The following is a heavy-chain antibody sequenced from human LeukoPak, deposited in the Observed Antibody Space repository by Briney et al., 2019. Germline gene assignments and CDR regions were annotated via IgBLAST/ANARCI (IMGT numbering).Heavy chain of an antibody. CDR2: VDRTTKSR. CDR1: GFTFSDYS. D-gene: IGHD1-26*01. CDR3: ARGIVGATHFDY. V-gene: IGHV3-21*01. J-gene: IGHJ4*02. Sequence: GGSLRLSCAASGFTFSDYSMNWVRQAPGRGLEWVSSVDRTTKSRFYADSVKGRFTISRDNARNSLYLQMDSLRAEDTAVYYCARGIVGATHFDYWGQGTLVTVSS.